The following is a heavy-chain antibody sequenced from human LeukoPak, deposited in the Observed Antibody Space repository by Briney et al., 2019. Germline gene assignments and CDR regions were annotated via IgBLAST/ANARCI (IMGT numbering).Heavy chain of an antibody. CDR2: IKSKTDGGTT. V-gene: IGHV3-15*01. CDR1: GFTFSNAW. J-gene: IGHJ2*01. Sequence: GGSLRLSCAASGFTFSNAWMSWVRQAPGKGLEWVGRIKSKTDGGTTDYAAPVKGRFTISRDNSKNTLYLQMNSLRAEDTAVYYCAKGSHAPWYFDLWGRGTLVTVSS. CDR3: AKGSHAPWYFDL.